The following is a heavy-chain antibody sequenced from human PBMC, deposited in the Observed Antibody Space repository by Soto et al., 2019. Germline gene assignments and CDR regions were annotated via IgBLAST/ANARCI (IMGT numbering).Heavy chain of an antibody. CDR1: GFTFTSYG. V-gene: IGHV3-30*03. Sequence: QAHLVESGGGVVQPGRSLRLSCAAPGFTFTSYGMHWVRQAPGTRLEGVAVISYDGGLQHYADSVKGRFTISRDNSKNMVLLQMNSLRAEDTAVYYCVSDRGYGHASVPYSWGQGTLVSVSS. D-gene: IGHD5-18*01. J-gene: IGHJ4*02. CDR3: VSDRGYGHASVPYS. CDR2: ISYDGGLQ.